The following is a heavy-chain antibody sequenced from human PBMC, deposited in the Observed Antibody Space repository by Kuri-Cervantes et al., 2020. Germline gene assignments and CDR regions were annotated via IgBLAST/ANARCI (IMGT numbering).Heavy chain of an antibody. CDR2: ISYDGSNK. D-gene: IGHD2-15*01. CDR3: TRVHCSGGSCYGGYYYGMDV. Sequence: GESLKISCAASGFTFSSYAMHWVRQAPGKGLEWVAVISYDGSNKYYADSVKVRFTISRDNSKNTLYLQMNSLRAEDTAVYYCTRVHCSGGSCYGGYYYGMDVWGQGITVTVSS. CDR1: GFTFSSYA. V-gene: IGHV3-30-3*01. J-gene: IGHJ6*02.